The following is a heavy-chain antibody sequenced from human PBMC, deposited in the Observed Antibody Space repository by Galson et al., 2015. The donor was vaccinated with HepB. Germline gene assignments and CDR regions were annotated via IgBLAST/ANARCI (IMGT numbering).Heavy chain of an antibody. J-gene: IGHJ3*02. Sequence: SVKVSCKASGGTFSSHAISWVRQAPGQGLEWMGGVIPVFGPAKNAQKFQGRVTITADKSTTTAYMELSSLRSEDTAVYYCAREARGALGLAAFDIWGQGTMVTVSS. D-gene: IGHD3-10*01. CDR2: VIPVFGPA. CDR3: AREARGALGLAAFDI. CDR1: GGTFSSHA. V-gene: IGHV1-69*06.